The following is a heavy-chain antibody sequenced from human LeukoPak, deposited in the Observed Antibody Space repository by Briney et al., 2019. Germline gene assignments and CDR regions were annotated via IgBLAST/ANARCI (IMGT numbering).Heavy chain of an antibody. CDR1: GFTFSSYG. D-gene: IGHD1-14*01. J-gene: IGHJ6*02. V-gene: IGHV3-30*18. CDR2: ISYDGSNK. Sequence: GGSLRLSCAASGFTFSSYGMHWVRQAPGKGLEWVAVISYDGSNKYYADSVKGRFTISRDNSKNTLYLQMNSLRAEDTAVYHCAKAPGPRSTYGMDVWGQGTTVTVSS. CDR3: AKAPGPRSTYGMDV.